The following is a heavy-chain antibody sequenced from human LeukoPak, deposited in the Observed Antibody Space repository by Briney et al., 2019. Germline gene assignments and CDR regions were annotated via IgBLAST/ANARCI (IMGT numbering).Heavy chain of an antibody. CDR1: GYTFTSYG. D-gene: IGHD6-19*01. J-gene: IGHJ1*01. CDR3: ARAAMTVPDTRYFHL. CDR2: ISAYSGNT. Sequence: ASVKVSCKASGYTFTSYGISWVRQAPGQGLEWMGWISAYSGNTNYAQKLQGRVTMTTDTSTSTAYMELRSLRSDDTAVYYCARAAMTVPDTRYFHLWGRGTLVTVSS. V-gene: IGHV1-18*01.